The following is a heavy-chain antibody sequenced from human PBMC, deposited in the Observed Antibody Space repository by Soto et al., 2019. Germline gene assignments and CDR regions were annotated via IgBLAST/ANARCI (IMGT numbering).Heavy chain of an antibody. Sequence: PGGSLRLSCAASGFTFSDYYMSWIRQAPGKGLEWVSYISYSGSTIYYADSVKGRFTISRDNAKNSLYLQMNSLRAEETDVYYCATDNLAFDIWGQGTMVTVSS. J-gene: IGHJ3*02. CDR2: ISYSGSTI. CDR3: ATDNLAFDI. CDR1: GFTFSDYY. V-gene: IGHV3-11*01.